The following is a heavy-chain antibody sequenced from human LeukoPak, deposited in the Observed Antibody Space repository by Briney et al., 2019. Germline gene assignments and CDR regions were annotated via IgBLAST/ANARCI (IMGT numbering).Heavy chain of an antibody. V-gene: IGHV4-31*03. CDR3: ASGAGTLGYCSTGVCYPNWFDP. D-gene: IGHD2-8*01. J-gene: IGHJ5*02. Sequence: SSETLSLTCTVSGDSISSGGYYWSWIRQHPGKGLEWIGYIYYTGSTYYNPSLKSRVTISVDTSKNQFSLKLSSVTAADTAVYYCASGAGTLGYCSTGVCYPNWFDPWGQGTLVTVSS. CDR1: GDSISSGGYY. CDR2: IYYTGST.